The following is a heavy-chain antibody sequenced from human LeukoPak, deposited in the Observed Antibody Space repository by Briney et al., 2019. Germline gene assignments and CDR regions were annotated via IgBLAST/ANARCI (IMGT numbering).Heavy chain of an antibody. Sequence: GGSLRLSCAASGFTFDDYAMHWVRQAPRKGLEWVSGISWNSGSIGYADSVKGRFTISRDNPKNSLYLQMNSLRAEDTALYYCAKGRNYGPPDYWGQGTLVTISS. D-gene: IGHD4-17*01. CDR1: GFTFDDYA. CDR2: ISWNSGSI. J-gene: IGHJ4*02. V-gene: IGHV3-9*01. CDR3: AKGRNYGPPDY.